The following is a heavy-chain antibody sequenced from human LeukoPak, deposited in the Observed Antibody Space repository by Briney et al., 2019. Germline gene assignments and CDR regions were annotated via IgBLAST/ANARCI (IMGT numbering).Heavy chain of an antibody. Sequence: PGGSLRLSCAASGFTFSSYAMHWVRQAPGKGLEWVTVISYDESNKYYADSVKGRFTISRDNSKNTLYLQMDSLRAEDTAVYYCAKDRLDLVVVVTATGYGMDVWGQGTTVTVSS. V-gene: IGHV3-30-3*01. D-gene: IGHD2-15*01. CDR2: ISYDESNK. J-gene: IGHJ6*02. CDR1: GFTFSSYA. CDR3: AKDRLDLVVVVTATGYGMDV.